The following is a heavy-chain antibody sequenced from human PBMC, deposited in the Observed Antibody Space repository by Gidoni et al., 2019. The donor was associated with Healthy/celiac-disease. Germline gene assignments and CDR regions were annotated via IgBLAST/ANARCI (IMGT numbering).Heavy chain of an antibody. Sequence: QVQLQQWGAGLLKPSETLSLTCAVYGGSFSGYYWSWIRQPPGKGLEWIGEINHSGSTNYNPSLKSRVTISVDTSKNQFSLKLSSVTAADTAVYYCARGRIHMGATRATYFDYWGQGTLVTVSS. J-gene: IGHJ4*02. D-gene: IGHD1-26*01. CDR3: ARGRIHMGATRATYFDY. CDR2: INHSGST. V-gene: IGHV4-34*01. CDR1: GGSFSGYY.